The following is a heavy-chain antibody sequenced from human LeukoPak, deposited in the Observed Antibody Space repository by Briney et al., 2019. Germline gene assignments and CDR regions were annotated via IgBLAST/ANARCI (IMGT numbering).Heavy chain of an antibody. Sequence: GGSLRLSCAASGLTFSGYSIGWVRQAPGKGLEWVSYIGTTTIYAGSVKGRFTISRDNAKNSLYLQMNSLRAEDTAVYYCARDGPPAGAGDFDYWGQGTPVTVSS. V-gene: IGHV3-48*01. J-gene: IGHJ4*02. CDR3: ARDGPPAGAGDFDY. CDR2: IGTTTI. D-gene: IGHD2-2*01. CDR1: GLTFSGYS.